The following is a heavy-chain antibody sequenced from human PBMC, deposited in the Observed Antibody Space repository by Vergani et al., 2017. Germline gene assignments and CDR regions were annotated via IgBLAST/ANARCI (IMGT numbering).Heavy chain of an antibody. CDR3: ARERPDIPPYCSSTSCTYRGWYFDL. CDR1: GGTFSSYA. Sequence: QVQLVQSGAEVKKPGSSVKVSCKASGGTFSSYAISWVRQAPGQGLEWMGGIIPIFGTANYAQKFQGRVTITADESTSTAYMELSSLGSEDTAVYYCARERPDIPPYCSSTSCTYRGWYFDLWGRGTLVTVSS. V-gene: IGHV1-69*01. D-gene: IGHD2-2*01. J-gene: IGHJ2*01. CDR2: IIPIFGTA.